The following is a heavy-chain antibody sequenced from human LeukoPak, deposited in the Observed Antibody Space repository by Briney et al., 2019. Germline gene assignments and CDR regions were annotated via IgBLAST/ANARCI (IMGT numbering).Heavy chain of an antibody. V-gene: IGHV3-23*01. CDR1: EFTFSSYA. Sequence: PGGSLRLSCVASEFTFSSYAMRWVRQAPGKGLEWVSAISGSGGSTNYADSVKGRFTISRDKSKNTLYLQMNSLRVEDTAVYYCAKSAGQGAFDFWGQGTMVTVSS. CDR2: ISGSGGST. D-gene: IGHD6-13*01. J-gene: IGHJ3*01. CDR3: AKSAGQGAFDF.